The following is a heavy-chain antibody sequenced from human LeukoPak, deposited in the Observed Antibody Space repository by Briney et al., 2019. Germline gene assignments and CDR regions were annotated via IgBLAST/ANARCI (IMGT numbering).Heavy chain of an antibody. CDR3: ARYCSSTNCYKGGFAP. CDR2: IYYSGST. V-gene: IGHV4-31*03. CDR1: GGSISSGGYY. J-gene: IGHJ5*02. D-gene: IGHD2-2*02. Sequence: PSETLSLTCTVSGGSISSGGYYWSWIRQHPGKGLERIGYIYYSGSTYSNPSLKSRVTISVDTSKNQFSLNLSSVTAADTAVYYCARYCSSTNCYKGGFAPWGQGTLVTVSS.